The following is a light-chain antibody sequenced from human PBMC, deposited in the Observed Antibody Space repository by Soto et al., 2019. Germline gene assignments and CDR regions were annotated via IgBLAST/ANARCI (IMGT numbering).Light chain of an antibody. CDR1: QRVSSN. CDR3: QQYEDWPLT. J-gene: IGKJ4*01. V-gene: IGKV3D-15*01. CDR2: GAS. Sequence: DIVLTQSPATLSVSPGERATLSCRASQRVSSNLAWYQQKPGQAPRLLIYGASTRATGFPARFSGSGSGTEFTLTISSLQSEDFVVYYCQQYEDWPLTFGGGTKVEIK.